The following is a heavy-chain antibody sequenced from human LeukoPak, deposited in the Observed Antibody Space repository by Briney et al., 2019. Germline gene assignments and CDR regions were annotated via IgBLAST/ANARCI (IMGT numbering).Heavy chain of an antibody. J-gene: IGHJ4*02. Sequence: PGGSLRLSCAASGFTFSSYSMNWVRQAPGKGLEWVSSISSSSYIYYADSVKGRFTISRDNAKNSLYLQMNSLRAEDTAVYYCARDTSTVTNREFDYWGQGTLVTVSS. CDR1: GFTFSSYS. CDR2: ISSSSYI. CDR3: ARDTSTVTNREFDY. V-gene: IGHV3-21*01. D-gene: IGHD4-17*01.